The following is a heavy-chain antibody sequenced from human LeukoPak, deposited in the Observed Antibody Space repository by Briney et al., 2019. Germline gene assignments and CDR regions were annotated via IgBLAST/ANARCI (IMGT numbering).Heavy chain of an antibody. Sequence: SETLSLTCAVYGGSFSGHYWSWIRQPPGKGLEWIGEINHSGSTNYNPSLKSRVTISVDTSKNQFSLKLSSVTAADTAVYYCARRCSSTSCYRSWLGERRYYFDYWGQGTLVTVSS. J-gene: IGHJ4*02. CDR2: INHSGST. CDR3: ARRCSSTSCYRSWLGERRYYFDY. D-gene: IGHD2-2*01. CDR1: GGSFSGHY. V-gene: IGHV4-34*01.